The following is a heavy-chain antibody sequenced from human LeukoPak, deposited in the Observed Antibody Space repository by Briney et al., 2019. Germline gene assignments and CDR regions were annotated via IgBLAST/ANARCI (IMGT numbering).Heavy chain of an antibody. D-gene: IGHD2-15*01. V-gene: IGHV3-30*04. CDR3: AKVVVAATNTDY. Sequence: GRSLRLSCAASGFTFSSYAMHWVRQAPGKGLEWVAVISYDGSNKYYADSVKGRFTISRDNSQNTLYLQMNSLRAEDTAVYYCAKVVVAATNTDYWGQGTLVTVSS. CDR1: GFTFSSYA. CDR2: ISYDGSNK. J-gene: IGHJ4*02.